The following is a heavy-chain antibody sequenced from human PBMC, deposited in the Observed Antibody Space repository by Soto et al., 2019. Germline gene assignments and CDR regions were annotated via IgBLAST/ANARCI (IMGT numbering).Heavy chain of an antibody. V-gene: IGHV4-59*01. D-gene: IGHD3-9*01. J-gene: IGHJ6*02. CDR2: IYYSGST. CDR3: ARVTQDYDILTGYYYYGMDV. Sequence: SETLSLTCTVSGGSISSYYWSWIRQPPGKGLEWIGYIYYSGSTNYNPSLKSRVTISVDTSKNQFSLKLSSVTAADTAVYYCARVTQDYDILTGYYYYGMDVWGQGTTVTVSS. CDR1: GGSISSYY.